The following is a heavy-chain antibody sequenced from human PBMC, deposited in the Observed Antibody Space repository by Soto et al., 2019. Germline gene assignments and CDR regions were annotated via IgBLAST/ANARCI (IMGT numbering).Heavy chain of an antibody. Sequence: QVQLQESGPGLVKPSQTLSLTCTVSGGSISSGGYYWSWIRQHPGKGLEWIGYIYYSGSTYYNPSLKSRVTLSVDTSQNQFSLKLSYVTAADTVVYYCAAERGYGTEYYFDYWGQGTLVTVSS. CDR3: AAERGYGTEYYFDY. J-gene: IGHJ4*02. D-gene: IGHD5-18*01. V-gene: IGHV4-31*03. CDR1: GGSISSGGYY. CDR2: IYYSGST.